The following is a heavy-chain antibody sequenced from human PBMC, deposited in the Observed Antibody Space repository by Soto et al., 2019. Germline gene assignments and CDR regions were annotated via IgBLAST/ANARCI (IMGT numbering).Heavy chain of an antibody. CDR1: GFTFSSYG. D-gene: IGHD3-22*01. V-gene: IGHV3-30*03. J-gene: IGHJ4*02. CDR2: ISYDGSNK. CDR3: VRGNYEKSIDY. Sequence: GGSLRLSCAASGFTFSSYGMHWVRQAPGKGLEWVAVISYDGSNKYYADSVKGRFTISRDNSKNSLFLQMDSLRAEDSGIYYCVRGNYEKSIDYWGQGTLVTVSS.